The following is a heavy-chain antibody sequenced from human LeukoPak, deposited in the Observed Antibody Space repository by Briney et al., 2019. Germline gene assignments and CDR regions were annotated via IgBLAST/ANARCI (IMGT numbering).Heavy chain of an antibody. CDR1: GFTFSSYA. CDR3: AKESSPYYYYGMDV. CDR2: ISGSGGST. V-gene: IGHV3-23*01. Sequence: PGGSLRLSCAASGFTFSSYAMSWVRQAPGKGLEWVSAISGSGGSTYYADSVKGRFTISRDNSKNTLYLQMNSLRAEHTAVYYCAKESSPYYYYGMDVWGQGTTVTVSS. J-gene: IGHJ6*02.